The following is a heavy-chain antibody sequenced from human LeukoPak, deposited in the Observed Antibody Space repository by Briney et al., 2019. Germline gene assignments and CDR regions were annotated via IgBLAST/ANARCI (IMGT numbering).Heavy chain of an antibody. CDR2: IKQDGSDK. CDR1: GFSFNTYW. Sequence: PGGSLRLSCAAPGFSFNTYWMSWVRQAPGKGLELVANIKQDGSDKYYVDSVKGRFTISRDNAKNSLYLQVNSLRAEDTAVYYCARAYSGYFDNWGQGTLVTVSS. CDR3: ARAYSGYFDN. J-gene: IGHJ4*02. V-gene: IGHV3-7*01. D-gene: IGHD3-10*01.